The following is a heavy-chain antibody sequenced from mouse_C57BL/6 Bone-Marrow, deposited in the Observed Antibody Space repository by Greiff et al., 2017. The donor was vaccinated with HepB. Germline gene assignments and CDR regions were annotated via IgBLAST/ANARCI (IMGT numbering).Heavy chain of an antibody. J-gene: IGHJ3*01. CDR2: ISDGGSYT. V-gene: IGHV5-4*01. Sequence: DVMLVESGGGLVKPGGSLKLSCAASGFTFSSYAMSWVRQTPEKRLEWVATISDGGSYTYYPDNVKGRFTISRDNAKNNLYLQMSHLKSEDTAMYYCARELHYSNYGFAYWGQGTLVTVSA. CDR3: ARELHYSNYGFAY. CDR1: GFTFSSYA. D-gene: IGHD2-5*01.